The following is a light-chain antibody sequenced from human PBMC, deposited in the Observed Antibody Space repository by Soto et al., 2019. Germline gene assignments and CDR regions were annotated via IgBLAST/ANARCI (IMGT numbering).Light chain of an antibody. J-gene: IGKJ3*01. CDR3: QQCGGSPLFT. CDR1: QNVYSRY. V-gene: IGKV3-20*01. Sequence: EVGLTQSPGTLSLSPGERATLFCRASQNVYSRYLAWYQHKLGQPPKLLIYGTSSRATDIPDRFSGSGSGTDFTLTISRLEPEDFAVYYCQQCGGSPLFTFGPGPKVDIK. CDR2: GTS.